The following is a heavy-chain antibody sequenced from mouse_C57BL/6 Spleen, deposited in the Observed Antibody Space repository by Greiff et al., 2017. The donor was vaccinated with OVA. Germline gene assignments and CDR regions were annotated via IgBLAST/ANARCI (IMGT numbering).Heavy chain of an antibody. CDR3: ARLTGTSWFAY. CDR1: GFTFSDYG. D-gene: IGHD4-1*01. J-gene: IGHJ3*01. V-gene: IGHV5-15*01. CDR2: ISNLAYSI. Sequence: EVQLVESGGGLVQPGGSLKLSCAASGFTFSDYGMAWVRQAPRKGPEWVAFISNLAYSIYYADTVTGRFTISRENAKNTLYLEMSSLRSEDTAMYYCARLTGTSWFAYWGQGTLVTVSA.